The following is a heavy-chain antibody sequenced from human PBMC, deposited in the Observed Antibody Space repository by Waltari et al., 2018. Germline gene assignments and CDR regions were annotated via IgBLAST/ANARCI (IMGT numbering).Heavy chain of an antibody. J-gene: IGHJ4*02. CDR3: ATGPCGGDCYRYYFDY. CDR1: GGTFSSYA. CDR2: VSPIFGTA. Sequence: QVQLVQSGAEVKKPGSSVKVSCKASGGTFSSYAIRWVRQAPGQGLEWMGGVSPIFGTANYTQKFQGRVTITADESTSTAYMELSSLRSEDTAVYYCATGPCGGDCYRYYFDYWGQGTLVTVSS. V-gene: IGHV1-69*13. D-gene: IGHD2-21*01.